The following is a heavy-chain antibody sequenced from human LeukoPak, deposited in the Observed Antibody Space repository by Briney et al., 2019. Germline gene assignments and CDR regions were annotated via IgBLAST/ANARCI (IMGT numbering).Heavy chain of an antibody. CDR1: GFTFSSYG. V-gene: IGHV3-23*01. J-gene: IGHJ5*02. CDR3: ARGGYSSSWYAMIDP. Sequence: GGSLRLSCAASGFTFSSYGMSWVRQAPGKGLEWVSAISGSGGSTYYADSAKGRFTISRDNAKNSLYLQMNSLRAEDTAVYYCARGGYSSSWYAMIDPWGQGTLVTVSS. CDR2: ISGSGGST. D-gene: IGHD6-13*01.